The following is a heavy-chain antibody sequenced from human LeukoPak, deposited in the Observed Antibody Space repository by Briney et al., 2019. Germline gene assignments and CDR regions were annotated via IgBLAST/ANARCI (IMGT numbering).Heavy chain of an antibody. J-gene: IGHJ4*02. CDR3: ARDWSRENYFDY. D-gene: IGHD1-26*01. V-gene: IGHV1-69*05. CDR2: IIPIFGTA. Sequence: ASVKVSCKASGGTFSSYAISWVRQAPGQGLEWMGGIIPIFGTANYAQKFQGRVTMTRDMSTSTVYMELSSLRSEDTAVYYCARDWSRENYFDYWGQGTLVTVSS. CDR1: GGTFSSYA.